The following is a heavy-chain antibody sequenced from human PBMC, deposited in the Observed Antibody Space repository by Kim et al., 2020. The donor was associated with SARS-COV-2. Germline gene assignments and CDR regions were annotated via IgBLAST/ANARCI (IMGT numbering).Heavy chain of an antibody. J-gene: IGHJ4*02. D-gene: IGHD2-15*01. CDR2: ISADGKST. Sequence: GSLRLSCVASGFTFSSFVMNWVRQAPGKGLEWVSGISADGKSTFYTDSVKGRFTISRDNSKNTVTLQMNSLRAEDTAVYYCANFGGLGCWGQGTLVTVSS. V-gene: IGHV3-23*01. CDR1: GFTFSSFV. CDR3: ANFGGLGC.